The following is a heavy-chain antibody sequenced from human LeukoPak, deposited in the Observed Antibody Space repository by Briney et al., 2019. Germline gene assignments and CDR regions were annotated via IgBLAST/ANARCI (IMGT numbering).Heavy chain of an antibody. CDR3: AWIGSGWSFDY. CDR2: ISTYNGKT. V-gene: IGHV1-18*01. J-gene: IGHJ4*02. Sequence: ASVKVSCKASGYIFTSYGISWVRQAPGQGLEWMGGISTYNGKTNYAQKLQGRVTMTTDTSTSTAYMELRSLRSDDTAGYYCAWIGSGWSFDYWGRGTLVSVLS. CDR1: GYIFTSYG. D-gene: IGHD6-19*01.